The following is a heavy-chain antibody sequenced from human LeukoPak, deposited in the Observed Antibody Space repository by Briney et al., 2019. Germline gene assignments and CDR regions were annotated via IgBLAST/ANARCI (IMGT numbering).Heavy chain of an antibody. CDR1: GYRFTGYW. D-gene: IGHD6-13*01. CDR3: AARIAAAGTVDYYAMDV. Sequence: GESLKISCKGSGYRFTGYWIGWVRQMPGKGLEWMGISYPGDSDTRYSPSFQGQVTISADKSISTAYLQWSSLKASDTAMYYCAARIAAAGTVDYYAMDVWGQGTTVTVSS. CDR2: SYPGDSDT. V-gene: IGHV5-51*01. J-gene: IGHJ6*02.